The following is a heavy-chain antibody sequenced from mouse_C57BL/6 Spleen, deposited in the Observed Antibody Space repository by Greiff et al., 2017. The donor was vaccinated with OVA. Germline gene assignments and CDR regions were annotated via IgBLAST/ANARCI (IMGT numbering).Heavy chain of an antibody. V-gene: IGHV1-69*01. J-gene: IGHJ2*01. Sequence: QVQLKQPGAELVMPGASVKLSCKASGYTFTSYWMHWVKQRPGQGLEWIGEIDPSDSYTNYNQKFKGKSTLTVDKSSSTAYMQLSSLTSEDSAVYYCARRGLRDFDYWGKGTTLTVSS. D-gene: IGHD2-4*01. CDR1: GYTFTSYW. CDR2: IDPSDSYT. CDR3: ARRGLRDFDY.